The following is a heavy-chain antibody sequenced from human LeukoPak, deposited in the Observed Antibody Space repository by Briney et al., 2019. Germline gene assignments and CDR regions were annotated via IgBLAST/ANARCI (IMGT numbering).Heavy chain of an antibody. CDR3: AKDDYYDTSGYRD. D-gene: IGHD3-22*01. CDR2: ISYDVGKK. J-gene: IGHJ4*02. V-gene: IGHV3-30*18. CDR1: GLTFSTYT. Sequence: GGSLRLSCAASGLTFSTYTMNWVRQAPGKGLEWVAVISYDVGKKYYADSVKGRFTISRDNSKNTLYLQMNSLRAEDTAVYYCAKDDYYDTSGYRDWGQGTLVTVSS.